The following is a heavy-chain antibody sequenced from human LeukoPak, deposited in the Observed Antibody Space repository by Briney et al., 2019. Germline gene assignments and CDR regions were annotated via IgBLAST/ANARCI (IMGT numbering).Heavy chain of an antibody. J-gene: IGHJ4*02. CDR1: GFTFSNYV. CDR2: IRSDGGST. CDR3: VKSQCSTCHFDY. Sequence: GGSLRLFCSASGFTFSNYVMHWVRQAPGKGLEYASVIRSDGGSTYYADSVKGRFTISRDNSKNTLYLHMSSLIADDTAVYYCVKSQCSTCHFDYWGQGTPVTVSS. V-gene: IGHV3-64D*06. D-gene: IGHD6-13*01.